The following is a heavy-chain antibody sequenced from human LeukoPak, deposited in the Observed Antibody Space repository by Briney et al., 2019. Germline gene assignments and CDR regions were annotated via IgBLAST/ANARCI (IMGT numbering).Heavy chain of an antibody. CDR2: ISGSGGST. V-gene: IGHV3-23*01. D-gene: IGHD6-19*01. CDR3: AKDAILSIAVAGYFDY. Sequence: GGSLRLSCAASGFTFSSYAMSWVRQAPGKGLEWVSAISGSGGSTYYADSVKGRFTISRDNSKNTLYLQMNSLRAEDTAVYYCAKDAILSIAVAGYFDYWGQGTLVTVSS. CDR1: GFTFSSYA. J-gene: IGHJ4*02.